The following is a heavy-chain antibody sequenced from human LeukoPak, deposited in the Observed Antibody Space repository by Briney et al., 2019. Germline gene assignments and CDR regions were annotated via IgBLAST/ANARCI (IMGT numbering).Heavy chain of an antibody. V-gene: IGHV3-23*01. D-gene: IGHD6-6*01. CDR1: GFTFSAYA. CDR2: ISNSGGST. J-gene: IGHJ6*03. CDR3: AKGSSPVRYFYMDV. Sequence: PGGSLRLSCAASGFTFSAYAMSWVRQAPGKGLEWVSGISNSGGSTYYADSVKGRFTISRDNSKNTLFLQMNSLRVEDTALYYCAKGSSPVRYFYMDVCGKGTAVTVSS.